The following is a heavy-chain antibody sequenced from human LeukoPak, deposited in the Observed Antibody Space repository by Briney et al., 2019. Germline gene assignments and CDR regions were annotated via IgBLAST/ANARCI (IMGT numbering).Heavy chain of an antibody. Sequence: GGSLRLSCAASGFPFSNFAMSWVRRTPGKGLEWVSCIINSGDTLYGDSVKGRFTISRDNSKNTLYLEMNSLRAEDTAIYYCAKMKGHPLPKYYMDVWGQGTTVTVSS. CDR2: IINSGDT. CDR1: GFPFSNFA. D-gene: IGHD1-26*01. V-gene: IGHV3-23*01. CDR3: AKMKGHPLPKYYMDV. J-gene: IGHJ6*01.